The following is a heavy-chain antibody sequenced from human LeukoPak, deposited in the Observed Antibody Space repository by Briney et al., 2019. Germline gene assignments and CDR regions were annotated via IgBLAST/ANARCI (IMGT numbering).Heavy chain of an antibody. V-gene: IGHV3-7*01. CDR2: INQDGSVK. Sequence: GGSLRLSCAASGFTFSRYWMSWVRQAPGKGPEWVANINQDGSVKYYVDSVKGRFTISRDSAKNSLYLQMNSLRAEDTAVYYCTRDSQDSYVYYMVVWGKGTTVTVSS. CDR3: TRDSQDSYVYYMVV. D-gene: IGHD3-10*02. CDR1: GFTFSRYW. J-gene: IGHJ6*03.